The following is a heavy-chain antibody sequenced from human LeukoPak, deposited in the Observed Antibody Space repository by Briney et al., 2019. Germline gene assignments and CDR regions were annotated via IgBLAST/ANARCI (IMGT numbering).Heavy chain of an antibody. Sequence: PSGTLSLTCTVSGGSISSYYWSWIRQPPGKGLEWIGYIYYSGSTNYNPSLKSRVTISVETSKNQFSLKLSSVTAADTAVYYCARLSRPSYYDSSGPHAFDIWGQGTMVTVSS. J-gene: IGHJ3*02. CDR2: IYYSGST. D-gene: IGHD3-22*01. CDR1: GGSISSYY. V-gene: IGHV4-59*08. CDR3: ARLSRPSYYDSSGPHAFDI.